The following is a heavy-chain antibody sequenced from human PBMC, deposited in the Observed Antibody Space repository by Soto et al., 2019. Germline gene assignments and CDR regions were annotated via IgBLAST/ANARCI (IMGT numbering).Heavy chain of an antibody. CDR1: GGSVSSSFFY. J-gene: IGHJ4*02. Sequence: SETLSLTCTVSGGSVSSSFFYWSWVRQPPGQGLEWIGYIYYTGTTNYNPSLASRVAMSVDTSKKQFTLNLRSLTAADTARYYCARLKTSSGWSLFDSWGQGMLVTV. CDR3: ARLKTSSGWSLFDS. V-gene: IGHV4-61*01. CDR2: IYYTGTT. D-gene: IGHD6-13*01.